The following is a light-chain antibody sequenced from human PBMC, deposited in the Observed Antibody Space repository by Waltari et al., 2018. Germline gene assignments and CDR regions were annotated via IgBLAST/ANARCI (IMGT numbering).Light chain of an antibody. CDR3: QQRRTWPLT. CDR1: HSVSNL. Sequence: EVVLTQSPATLSLSPGERATLPCRASHSVSNLLAWHQQKPGQAPRLLIYDASNTATGIPARFSGSGSGTDFTLTISSLEPEDFAVYYCQQRRTWPLTFGGGTK. J-gene: IGKJ4*01. V-gene: IGKV3-11*01. CDR2: DAS.